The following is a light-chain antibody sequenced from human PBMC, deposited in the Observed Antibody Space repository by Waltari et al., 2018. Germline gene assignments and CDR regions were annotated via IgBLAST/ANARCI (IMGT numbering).Light chain of an antibody. CDR3: CSYVGVTTVL. J-gene: IGLJ2*01. CDR1: NNDVGGYDL. CDR2: EVH. Sequence: QSALTPPASVSGAPGQSITLSCTGTNNDVGGYDLVSWYQQHPGKAPKLIIYEVHRRPSGVSNRFSGSKSGNTASLTISGLQAEDEAHYYCCSYVGVTTVLFGGGTTVAV. V-gene: IGLV2-23*01.